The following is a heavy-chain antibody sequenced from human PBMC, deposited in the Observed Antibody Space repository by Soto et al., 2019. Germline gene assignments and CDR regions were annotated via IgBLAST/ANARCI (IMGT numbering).Heavy chain of an antibody. Sequence: PSETLSLTCAVYGGSFSGYYWSWIRQPPGKGLEWIGEINHSGSTNYNPSLKSRVTISVDTSKNQFSLKLSSVTAADTAVYYCARTRGYDYVWGSYRQVYGMDVRGQGPTVTVSS. CDR3: ARTRGYDYVWGSYRQVYGMDV. J-gene: IGHJ6*02. CDR2: INHSGST. CDR1: GGSFSGYY. V-gene: IGHV4-34*01. D-gene: IGHD3-16*02.